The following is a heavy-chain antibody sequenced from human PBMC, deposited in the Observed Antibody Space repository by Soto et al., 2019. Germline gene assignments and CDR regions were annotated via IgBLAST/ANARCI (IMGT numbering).Heavy chain of an antibody. Sequence: EVQLAESGGGLAQPGGSLRLSCAASGFILSGYAMDWVRQAPGKGLEYVSGISSNGVGTYYANSVQGRFTISRDNSKNTVYLQMGSLRPEDMAVYYCARRARPDFYNMDVWGKGTTVTVSS. J-gene: IGHJ6*03. CDR1: GFILSGYA. V-gene: IGHV3-64*01. CDR3: ARRARPDFYNMDV. CDR2: ISSNGVGT. D-gene: IGHD6-6*01.